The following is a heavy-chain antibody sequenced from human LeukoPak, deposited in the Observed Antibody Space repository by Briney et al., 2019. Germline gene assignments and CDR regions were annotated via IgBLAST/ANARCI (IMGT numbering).Heavy chain of an antibody. D-gene: IGHD3-3*01. Sequence: GSLRLSCAASGLTFRSHWMHWVRQAPGKGLVWVSRIANDGSGTTYADSVKGGFTISRDNAKNMLYLQVNSLSAEDTAVYYCARDRFDDFWSGYLYYYYYGMDVWGQGTTVTVSS. CDR2: IANDGSGT. CDR1: GLTFRSHW. V-gene: IGHV3-74*01. CDR3: ARDRFDDFWSGYLYYYYYGMDV. J-gene: IGHJ6*02.